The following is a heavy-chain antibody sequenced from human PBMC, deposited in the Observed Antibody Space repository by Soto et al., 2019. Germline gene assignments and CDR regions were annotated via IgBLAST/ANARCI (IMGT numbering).Heavy chain of an antibody. CDR3: ARGGAGYCTNGVCYTVDY. CDR1: GGSISSGDYY. Sequence: SETLSLTCTVSGGSISSGDYYWSWIRQPPGKGLEWIGYIYYSGSTYYNPSLKSRVTISVDTSKNQFSLKLSSVTAADTAVYYCARGGAGYCTNGVCYTVDYWGQGTLVTVSS. V-gene: IGHV4-30-4*01. D-gene: IGHD2-8*01. J-gene: IGHJ4*02. CDR2: IYYSGST.